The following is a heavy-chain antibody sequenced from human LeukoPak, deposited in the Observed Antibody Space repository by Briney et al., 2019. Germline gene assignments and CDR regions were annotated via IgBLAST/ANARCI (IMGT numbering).Heavy chain of an antibody. D-gene: IGHD3-10*01. J-gene: IGHJ3*01. Sequence: SETLSLTCAVYGGSFSGYYWSWIRQPPGKGLEWIGEINHSGSTNYNPSLKSRVTISADTSKNQFSLKLSSVTAADTAVYYCARGRLTYYYGSGSYYSSRGSIVWGQGTMVTVSS. CDR3: ARGRLTYYYGSGSYYSSRGSIV. V-gene: IGHV4-34*01. CDR1: GGSFSGYY. CDR2: INHSGST.